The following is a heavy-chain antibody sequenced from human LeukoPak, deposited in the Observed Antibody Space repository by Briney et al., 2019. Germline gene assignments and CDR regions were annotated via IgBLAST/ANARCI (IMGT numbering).Heavy chain of an antibody. J-gene: IGHJ4*02. CDR1: GFTFSSYA. CDR2: ISYDGSNK. Sequence: PGGCLRLSCAASGFTFSSYAMHWVRQAPGKGLEWVAVISYDGSNKYYADSVKGRFTISRDNSKNTLYLQMNSLRAEDTAVYYCARVWGVVVVAAIDYWGQGTLVTVSS. D-gene: IGHD2-15*01. V-gene: IGHV3-30*04. CDR3: ARVWGVVVVAAIDY.